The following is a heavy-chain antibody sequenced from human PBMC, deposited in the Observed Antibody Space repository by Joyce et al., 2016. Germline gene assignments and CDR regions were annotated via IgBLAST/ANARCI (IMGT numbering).Heavy chain of an antibody. CDR2: ISYSGST. Sequence: QVQLQESGPGLVKPSQTLSLTCTVPSGSVSSGGYYWSWLRQHPGKGLEWVGYISYSGSTPYNPSLKSRVTISLDTSRNQFSLRLTSVTAADAAVYYCAREWVTPGAFDYWGQGALVTVSS. V-gene: IGHV4-31*03. D-gene: IGHD2-21*02. CDR1: SGSVSSGGYY. J-gene: IGHJ4*02. CDR3: AREWVTPGAFDY.